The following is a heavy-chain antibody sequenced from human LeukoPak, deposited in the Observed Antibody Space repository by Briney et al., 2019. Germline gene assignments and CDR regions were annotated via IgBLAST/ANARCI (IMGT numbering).Heavy chain of an antibody. CDR2: IIPIFGTA. CDR3: ARSAWIQLWLDY. Sequence: GASVKVSCKASGGTFSSYAISWVRQAPGQGLEWMGGIIPIFGTANYAQKFQGRVTITADESTGTAYMELSSLRSEDTAVYYCARSAWIQLWLDYWGQGTLVTVS. V-gene: IGHV1-69*13. J-gene: IGHJ4*02. CDR1: GGTFSSYA. D-gene: IGHD5-18*01.